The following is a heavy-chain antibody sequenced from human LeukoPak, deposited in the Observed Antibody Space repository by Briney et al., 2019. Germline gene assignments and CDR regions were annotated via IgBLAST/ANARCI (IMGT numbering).Heavy chain of an antibody. CDR1: GYTFTSYY. CDR2: INPSGGST. D-gene: IGHD5-24*01. Sequence: LVASVKVSCKASGYTFTSYYMHWVRQAPGQGLEWMGIINPSGGSTSYAQKFQGRVTMTRDMSTSTVYMELSSLRSEDTAVYYCARDGGGGYNFGDFDYWGQGTLVTVSS. J-gene: IGHJ4*02. V-gene: IGHV1-46*01. CDR3: ARDGGGGYNFGDFDY.